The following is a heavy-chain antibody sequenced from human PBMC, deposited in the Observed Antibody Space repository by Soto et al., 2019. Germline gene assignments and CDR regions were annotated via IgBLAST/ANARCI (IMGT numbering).Heavy chain of an antibody. CDR1: GYSIRSGYY. V-gene: IGHV4-38-2*02. D-gene: IGHD3-10*01. CDR2: VYHNGIM. J-gene: IGHJ1*01. Sequence: SETLSLTCSVSGYSIRSGYYWGWVRQAPGKGLEWLGSVYHNGIMFHNPSFQSRVTISVDTSKNQFSLNLRSVTAADTAVYYCAALWFGELAFNDWGHGILVTVSS. CDR3: AALWFGELAFND.